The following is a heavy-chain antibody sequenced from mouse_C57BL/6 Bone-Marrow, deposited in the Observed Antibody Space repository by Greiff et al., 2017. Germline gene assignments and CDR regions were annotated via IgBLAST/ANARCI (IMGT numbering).Heavy chain of an antibody. V-gene: IGHV2-5*01. D-gene: IGHD1-1*01. J-gene: IGHJ1*03. CDR2: IWRGGST. CDR1: GFSLPSYG. Sequence: VKLMESGPGLVQPSQSLSITCTVSGFSLPSYGVHWVRQSPGKGLEWLGVIWRGGSTDYNAAFMSRLSITKDNPKSQVFFKMNSLQADDTAIYYCAKTRTYGSSWYFDVWGTGTTVTVSS. CDR3: AKTRTYGSSWYFDV.